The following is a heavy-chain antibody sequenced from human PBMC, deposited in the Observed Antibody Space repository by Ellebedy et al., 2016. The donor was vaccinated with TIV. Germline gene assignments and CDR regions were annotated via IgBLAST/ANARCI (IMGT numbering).Heavy chain of an antibody. J-gene: IGHJ4*02. CDR1: GGSFSGYY. CDR2: IYYSGST. Sequence: SETLSLTCAVYGGSFSGYYWSWIRQPPGKGLEWIGSIYYSGSTYYNPSLKSRVTISVDTSKNQFSLKLSSVTAADTAVYYCARHEAGGNPTPGGFGYWGQGTLVTVSS. D-gene: IGHD4-23*01. CDR3: ARHEAGGNPTPGGFGY. V-gene: IGHV4-34*01.